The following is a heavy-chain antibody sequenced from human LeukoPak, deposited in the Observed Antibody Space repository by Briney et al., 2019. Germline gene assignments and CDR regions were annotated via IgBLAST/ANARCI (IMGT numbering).Heavy chain of an antibody. J-gene: IGHJ4*02. Sequence: GGSLRLSCAASGFTFSSYAMRWVRQAPAKGLEWVSAISASGGYAYYADSVKGRFTISRDNSKNTLYLQMNSLRAEDTAVYYCARGGRNYYDSSGYYPTFDYWGQGTLVTVSS. CDR1: GFTFSSYA. CDR2: ISASGGYA. CDR3: ARGGRNYYDSSGYYPTFDY. V-gene: IGHV3-23*01. D-gene: IGHD3-22*01.